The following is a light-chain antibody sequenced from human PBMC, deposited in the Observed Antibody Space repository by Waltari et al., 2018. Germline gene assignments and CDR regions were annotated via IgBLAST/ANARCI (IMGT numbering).Light chain of an antibody. CDR2: ANN. Sequence: QSVLTQPPSASGTPGQGVTISCSGSGSNIGINTVNWYQQPPGPPPKLLIFANNQRPSGVPDRFSGSKSGSSASLAISGLQSEDEADYYCAAWDDSLSGLVFGGGTKVTVL. J-gene: IGLJ2*01. V-gene: IGLV1-44*01. CDR3: AAWDDSLSGLV. CDR1: GSNIGINT.